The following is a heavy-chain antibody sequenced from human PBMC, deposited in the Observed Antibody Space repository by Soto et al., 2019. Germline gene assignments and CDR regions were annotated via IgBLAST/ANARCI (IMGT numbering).Heavy chain of an antibody. Sequence: GGSLRLSCAASGFTFSSYGMHWVRQAPGKGLEWVAVIWYDGSNKYYADSVKGRFTISRDSSSSTLYLQMNNLRGEDTAVYCCTKSRRGILMVYGFGGMEVWGQGT. J-gene: IGHJ6*02. CDR2: IWYDGSNK. V-gene: IGHV3-33*06. CDR3: TKSRRGILMVYGFGGMEV. CDR1: GFTFSSYG. D-gene: IGHD2-8*01.